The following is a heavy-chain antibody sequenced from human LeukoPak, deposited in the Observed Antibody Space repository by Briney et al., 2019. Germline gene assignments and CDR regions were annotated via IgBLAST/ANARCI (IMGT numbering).Heavy chain of an antibody. CDR2: IIPIFGTA. D-gene: IGHD2-15*01. J-gene: IGHJ5*02. V-gene: IGHV1-69*13. CDR3: ARDAIVARGNWFDP. Sequence: ASVKVSCKASGGTFSSYAISWVRQAPGQGLEWTGGIIPIFGTANYAQKFQGRVTITADESTSTAYMELSSLRSEDTAVYYCARDAIVARGNWFDPWGQGTLVTVSS. CDR1: GGTFSSYA.